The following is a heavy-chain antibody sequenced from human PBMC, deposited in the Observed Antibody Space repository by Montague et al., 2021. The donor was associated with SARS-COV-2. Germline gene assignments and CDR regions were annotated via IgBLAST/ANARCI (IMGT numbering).Heavy chain of an antibody. J-gene: IGHJ4*02. Sequence: TLSLTCTASGGSISSGSYNWSWIRQPAWKGLEWIGRIYTSGSTNYXPCLKSRVTISVDTSKNQFSLKLSSVTAADTAVYYCAREGGITIFGVVILYYFDYWGQGTLVTVSS. CDR2: IYTSGST. CDR3: AREGGITIFGVVILYYFDY. CDR1: GGSISSGSYN. D-gene: IGHD3-3*01. V-gene: IGHV4-61*02.